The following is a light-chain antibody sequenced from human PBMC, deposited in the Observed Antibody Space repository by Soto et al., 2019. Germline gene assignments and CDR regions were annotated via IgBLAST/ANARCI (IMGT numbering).Light chain of an antibody. CDR3: QQYNNWPLT. V-gene: IGKV3-15*01. CDR2: DAS. J-gene: IGKJ4*01. CDR1: QSVTST. Sequence: EVVMTQSPATVSVSPGERATLSCRASQSVTSTLAWYQQKPGQTPRLLIYDASTRATGIPARFSSSGSGTEFTLTISSLQSEDFAVYYCQQYNNWPLTFGGGTKVDIK.